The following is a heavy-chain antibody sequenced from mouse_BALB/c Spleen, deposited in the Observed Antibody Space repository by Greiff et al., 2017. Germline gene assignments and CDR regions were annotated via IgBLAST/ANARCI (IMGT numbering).Heavy chain of an antibody. CDR1: GFNIKDYY. CDR2: IDPENGDT. D-gene: IGHD1-1*01. CDR3: NGGGDITTVVFDY. J-gene: IGHJ2*01. V-gene: IGHV14-4*02. Sequence: VQLQQSGAELVRSGASVKLSCTASGFNIKDYYMHWVKQRPEQGLEWIGWIDPENGDTEYAPKFQGKATMSADTSSNTAYLQLSSLTSEDTAVYYCNGGGDITTVVFDYWGQGTTLTVSS.